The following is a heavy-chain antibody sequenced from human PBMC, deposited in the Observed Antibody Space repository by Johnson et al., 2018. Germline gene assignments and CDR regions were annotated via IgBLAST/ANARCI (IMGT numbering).Heavy chain of an antibody. Sequence: VQLVESGGGLVQPGGSLRLSCAASGFTFSSYWMSWVRQAPGKGLEWVANIKQDGSEKYYVDSVKGRFTISRDISKNTLYLQMNSLRAEDTAVYFCTRDGATVTTNYYYGMDFWGQGTTVTVSS. CDR1: GFTFSSYW. CDR2: IKQDGSEK. J-gene: IGHJ6*02. CDR3: TRDGATVTTNYYYGMDF. D-gene: IGHD4-11*01. V-gene: IGHV3-7*03.